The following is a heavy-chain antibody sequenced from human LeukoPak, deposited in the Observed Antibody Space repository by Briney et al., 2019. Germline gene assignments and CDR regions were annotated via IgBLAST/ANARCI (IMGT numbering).Heavy chain of an antibody. CDR1: GYTFTGYY. CDR2: INPNSGGT. CDR3: ATAFGAVDFDY. J-gene: IGHJ4*02. D-gene: IGHD3-3*01. V-gene: IGHV1-2*02. Sequence: ASVKVPCKASGYTFTGYYMHWVRQVPGQGLEWMGWINPNSGGTNYAQKFQGRVTTTRDTSISTAYMELSSLRSDDTAVYYCATAFGAVDFDYWGQGTLVTVSS.